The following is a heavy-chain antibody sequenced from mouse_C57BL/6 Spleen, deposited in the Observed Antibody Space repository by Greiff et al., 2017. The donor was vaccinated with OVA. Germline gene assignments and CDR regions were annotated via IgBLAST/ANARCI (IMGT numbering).Heavy chain of an antibody. J-gene: IGHJ2*01. D-gene: IGHD1-1*01. V-gene: IGHV1-18*01. Sequence: VQLQQSGPELVKPGASVKIPCKASGYTFTDYNMDWVKQSHGKSLEWIGDINPNNGGTIYNQKFKGKATLTVDKSSSTAYMELRSLTSEDTAVYYCARSGYYGSSYGYFDYWGQGTTLTGSS. CDR3: ARSGYYGSSYGYFDY. CDR2: INPNNGGT. CDR1: GYTFTDYN.